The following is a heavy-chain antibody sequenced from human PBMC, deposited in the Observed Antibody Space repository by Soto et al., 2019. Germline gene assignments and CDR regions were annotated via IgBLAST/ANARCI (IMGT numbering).Heavy chain of an antibody. CDR1: GFTFSSDW. V-gene: IGHV3-74*01. D-gene: IGHD2-8*01. J-gene: IGHJ4*02. Sequence: EVLLVESGGGSVRPGGSLRLSCVASGFTFSSDWMHWVRQVPGKGLEWVSCIGHDGNRTRYAESVKGRFTISRDKDKKTLYLQMNSLKVDDRAVNYCVRENRVSNMGLRAWGQGTLVIASS. CDR2: IGHDGNRT. CDR3: VRENRVSNMGLRA.